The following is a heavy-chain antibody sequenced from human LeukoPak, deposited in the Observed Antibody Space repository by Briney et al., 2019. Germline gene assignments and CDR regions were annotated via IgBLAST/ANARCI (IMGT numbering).Heavy chain of an antibody. J-gene: IGHJ4*02. Sequence: SETLSLTCTVSGGSISSGGYYWSWIRQHPGKGLEWIGYIYYSGSTYYNPSLKSRVSISVDTSKNQFSLKLSSVTAADTAVYYCARGRLGLAAAGPDYWGQRTLVTVSS. D-gene: IGHD6-13*01. CDR2: IYYSGST. CDR1: GGSISSGGYY. CDR3: ARGRLGLAAAGPDY. V-gene: IGHV4-31*03.